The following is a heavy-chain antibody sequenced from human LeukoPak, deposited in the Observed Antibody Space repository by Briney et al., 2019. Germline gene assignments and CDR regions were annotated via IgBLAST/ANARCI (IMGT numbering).Heavy chain of an antibody. V-gene: IGHV1-2*02. CDR3: ARVDYYDSSGYSTPWEYFQH. D-gene: IGHD3-22*01. CDR1: GYTFTGYY. Sequence: ASVKVSCKASGYTFTGYYMHWVRQAPGQGLEWMGWINPNSGGTNYAQKLQGRVTMTRDTSISTAYMELSRLRSDDTAVYYCARVDYYDSSGYSTPWEYFQHWGQGTLVTVSS. CDR2: INPNSGGT. J-gene: IGHJ1*01.